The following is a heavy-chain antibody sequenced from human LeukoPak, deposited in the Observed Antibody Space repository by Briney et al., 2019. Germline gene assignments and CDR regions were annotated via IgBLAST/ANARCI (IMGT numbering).Heavy chain of an antibody. Sequence: GRSLRLSCAASGFTFSSYAMHWVRQAPGKGLEWVAVISYDGSNKYYADSVKGRFTISRDNSKNTLYLQMNSLRAEDTAVYYCARDLFPYYDILTGYYIWDLPADYWGQGTLVTVSS. CDR3: ARDLFPYYDILTGYYIWDLPADY. CDR1: GFTFSSYA. J-gene: IGHJ4*02. CDR2: ISYDGSNK. V-gene: IGHV3-30-3*01. D-gene: IGHD3-9*01.